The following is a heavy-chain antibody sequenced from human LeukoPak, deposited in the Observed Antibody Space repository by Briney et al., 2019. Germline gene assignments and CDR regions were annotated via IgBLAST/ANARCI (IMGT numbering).Heavy chain of an antibody. V-gene: IGHV3-21*01. D-gene: IGHD1-26*01. Sequence: GGSLRLSCVVSGFTFSSYDMSWVRQAPGKGLEWVSSISSSSSYIYYADSVKGRFTISRDNAKNSLYLQMNSLRAEDTAVYYCAREWEYYFDYWGQGTLVTVSS. CDR2: ISSSSSYI. CDR3: AREWEYYFDY. CDR1: GFTFSSYD. J-gene: IGHJ4*02.